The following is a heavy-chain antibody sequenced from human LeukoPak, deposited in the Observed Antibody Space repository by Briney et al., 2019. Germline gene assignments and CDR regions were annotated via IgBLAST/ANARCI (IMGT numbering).Heavy chain of an antibody. CDR3: ARSGYCSSTSCQNAFDI. V-gene: IGHV1-18*01. D-gene: IGHD2-2*03. CDR1: GYTFTSYG. Sequence: ASVKVSCKASGYTFTSYGISWVRQAPGQGLEWMGWISAYNGNTNYAQKLQGRVTMTTDTSTSTAYMELRSLRSDDTAVYYCARSGYCSSTSCQNAFDIWGQGTRVTVSS. J-gene: IGHJ3*02. CDR2: ISAYNGNT.